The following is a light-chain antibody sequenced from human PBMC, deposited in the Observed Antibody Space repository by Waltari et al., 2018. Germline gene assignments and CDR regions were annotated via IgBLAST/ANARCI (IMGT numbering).Light chain of an antibody. CDR2: GNT. V-gene: IGLV1-40*01. CDR3: QCYDSSLSGSV. CDR1: SSNIGAGYA. Sequence: QSVLTQPPSVSGAPGQRVTISCTGSSSNIGAGYAVHWYQQLPGTAPNLLTYGNTNRPSGVPDRFSGSKSGTSASRAITGLQAEDEADYYCQCYDSSLSGSVFGGGTKLTVL. J-gene: IGLJ3*02.